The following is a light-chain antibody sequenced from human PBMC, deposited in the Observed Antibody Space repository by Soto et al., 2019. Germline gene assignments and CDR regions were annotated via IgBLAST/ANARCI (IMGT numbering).Light chain of an antibody. CDR3: SSYTSSTNYV. CDR2: DVS. Sequence: QSVLTQPASVSGSPGQSITISCTGTSSDVGGYNYVSWYQQHPGKAPKLMIYDVSNRPSGASNRFSGSKSGNTASLTISGLQAEGEADYYCSSYTSSTNYVFGTGTKVTVL. J-gene: IGLJ1*01. V-gene: IGLV2-14*01. CDR1: SSDVGGYNY.